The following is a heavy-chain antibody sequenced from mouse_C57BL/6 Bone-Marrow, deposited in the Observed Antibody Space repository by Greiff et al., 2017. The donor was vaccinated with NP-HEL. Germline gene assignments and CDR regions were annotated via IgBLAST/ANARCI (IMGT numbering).Heavy chain of an antibody. Sequence: QVQLQQSGAELVKPGASVKLSCKASGYTFTEYTIHWVKQRSGQGLEWIGWFYPGSGSITYNEKFKDKGPLTAAKSSSTVYMELSRLTSEDAAVYFCARREGFCVYWYFDVWGTGTTVTVSS. CDR3: ARREGFCVYWYFDV. CDR1: GYTFTEYT. CDR2: FYPGSGSI. V-gene: IGHV1-62-2*01. J-gene: IGHJ1*03.